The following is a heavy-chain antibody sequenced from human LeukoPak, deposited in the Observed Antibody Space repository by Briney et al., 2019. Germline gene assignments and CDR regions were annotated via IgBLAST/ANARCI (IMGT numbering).Heavy chain of an antibody. V-gene: IGHV1-8*01. J-gene: IGHJ4*02. CDR1: GYTFTSYD. CDR3: ARRTYYYGSGSYYFSFDY. Sequence: ASVKVSCKASGYTFTSYDINWVRQATGQGLEWMGWMNPNSGNTGYAQKFQGRVTMTRNTSISTAYMELSSLRSEDTAVYYCARRTYYYGSGSYYFSFDYWGQGTLVTVSS. CDR2: MNPNSGNT. D-gene: IGHD3-10*01.